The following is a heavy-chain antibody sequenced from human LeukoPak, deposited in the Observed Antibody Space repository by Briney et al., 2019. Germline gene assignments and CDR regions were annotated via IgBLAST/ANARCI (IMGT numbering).Heavy chain of an antibody. CDR2: IIPIFGTA. V-gene: IGHV1-69*13. CDR1: GGTFSSYA. J-gene: IGHJ6*02. Sequence: SVKVSCKASGGTFSSYAISWVRQAPGQGLEWMGGIIPIFGTANYTQKFQGRVTITADESTSTAYMELSSLRSEDTAVYYCARDLRGYSYYYGMDVWGQGTTVTVSS. CDR3: ARDLRGYSYYYGMDV. D-gene: IGHD5-12*01.